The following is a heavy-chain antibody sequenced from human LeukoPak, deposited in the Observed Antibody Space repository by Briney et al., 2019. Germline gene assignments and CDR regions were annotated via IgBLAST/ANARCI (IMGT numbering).Heavy chain of an antibody. Sequence: SQTLSLTCAISGDSVSSNSAAWNWIRQSPSRGLEWLGRTYYRSKWYNDYAVSVKSRITINPDTSKNQFSLQLNSVTPEDTAVYYCARDRGAAAGAHQTGSHYNWFDPWGQGTLVTVSS. D-gene: IGHD6-13*01. CDR3: ARDRGAAAGAHQTGSHYNWFDP. J-gene: IGHJ5*02. CDR1: GDSVSSNSAA. CDR2: TYYRSKWYN. V-gene: IGHV6-1*01.